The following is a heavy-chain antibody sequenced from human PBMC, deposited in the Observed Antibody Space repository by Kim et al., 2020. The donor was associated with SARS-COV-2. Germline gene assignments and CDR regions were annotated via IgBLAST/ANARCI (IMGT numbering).Heavy chain of an antibody. CDR2: IRSSDGAT. Sequence: GGSLRLSCTASEFSFSSYAMNWIRQAPGTGLEWVSVIRSSDGATYYAGSVKGRFTISRDNSKKTLYLQMNGLRAEDTAVYYCAKGGDDWGSHREYYFEY. V-gene: IGHV3-23*01. D-gene: IGHD3-16*02. CDR1: EFSFSSYA. J-gene: IGHJ4*01. CDR3: AKGGDDWGSHREYYFEY.